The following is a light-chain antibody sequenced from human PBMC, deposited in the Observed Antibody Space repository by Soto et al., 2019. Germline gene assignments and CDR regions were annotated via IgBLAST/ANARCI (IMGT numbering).Light chain of an antibody. CDR2: DVT. J-gene: IGLJ3*02. Sequence: QSALTQPASVSGSPGQSITISCTGTSSDIGGYNYVSWYQQDPGKAPKLIIYDVTNRPSGVSNRFSGSKSGNTASLTISGLQAEDEADYYCSPYTGILTLVFGGGTNLTVL. CDR3: SPYTGILTLV. CDR1: SSDIGGYNY. V-gene: IGLV2-14*01.